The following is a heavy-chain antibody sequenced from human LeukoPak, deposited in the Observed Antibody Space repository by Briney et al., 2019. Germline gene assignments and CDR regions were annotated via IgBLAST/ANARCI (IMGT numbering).Heavy chain of an antibody. J-gene: IGHJ4*01. D-gene: IGHD1-26*01. CDR2: ISWNSGSI. V-gene: IGHV3-9*01. CDR3: AKVGARTGAYYFDY. Sequence: GGSLRLSCAASGFTFDDYAMHWVRQAPGKGLEWVSGISWNSGSIGYADSVKGRFTISRDNAKNSLYLQMNSLRAEDTALYYCAKVGARTGAYYFDYWGQGNPGHRLL. CDR1: GFTFDDYA.